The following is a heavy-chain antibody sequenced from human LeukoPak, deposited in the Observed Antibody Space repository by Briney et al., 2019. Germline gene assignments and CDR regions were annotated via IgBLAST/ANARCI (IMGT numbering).Heavy chain of an antibody. Sequence: GGSPRLSCAASGFTFSSYSMNWVRQAPGKGLVWVSRIHSDGSRTRYADSVKGRFTISRDNAKNTLYLQMNSLRVEDTAMYFCARAPYNWGLDYWGQGTLVTVSS. CDR2: IHSDGSRT. D-gene: IGHD1-1*01. V-gene: IGHV3-74*01. CDR3: ARAPYNWGLDY. J-gene: IGHJ4*02. CDR1: GFTFSSYS.